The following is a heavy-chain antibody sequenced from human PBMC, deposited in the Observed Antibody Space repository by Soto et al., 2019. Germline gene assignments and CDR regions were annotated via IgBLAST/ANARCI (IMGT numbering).Heavy chain of an antibody. Sequence: SETLSLTCAVSGYSISSGYYWGWIRQPPGKGLEWIGSIYHSGSTYYNPSLKSRVTISVDTSKNQFSLKLSSVTAADTAVYYCARDNYYDSSGYSDYWGQGTLVTVSS. CDR1: GYSISSGYY. D-gene: IGHD3-22*01. CDR3: ARDNYYDSSGYSDY. J-gene: IGHJ4*02. CDR2: IYHSGST. V-gene: IGHV4-38-2*02.